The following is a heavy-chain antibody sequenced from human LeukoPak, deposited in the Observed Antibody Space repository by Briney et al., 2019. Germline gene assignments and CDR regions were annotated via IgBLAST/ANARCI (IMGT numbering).Heavy chain of an antibody. CDR2: ISGSGGST. CDR3: ARAFGDFWSGYYPSYYNYYMDV. CDR1: DFSFTSYG. Sequence: GGSLRLSCAASDFSFTSYGMSWVRQAPRKGLEWVSAISGSGGSTYYADSVKGRYTISRDNSKNTLYLRMNSLRAEDTAVYHCARAFGDFWSGYYPSYYNYYMDVWGKGTTVTVSS. D-gene: IGHD3-3*01. J-gene: IGHJ6*03. V-gene: IGHV3-23*01.